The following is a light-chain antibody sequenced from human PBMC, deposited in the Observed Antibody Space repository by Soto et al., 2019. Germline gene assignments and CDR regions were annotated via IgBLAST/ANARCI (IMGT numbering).Light chain of an antibody. CDR1: SSNIVAGYD. CDR3: QSYDSSLGGWV. J-gene: IGLJ3*02. CDR2: GNS. Sequence: QSVLTQPPSVSGAPGQRVTISCTGSSSNIVAGYDVHWYQQLPGTVPKVLIYGNSNRPSGISDRFSGSKSGTSASLAITGLQAEDEADYYCQSYDSSLGGWVFGGGTKLTVL. V-gene: IGLV1-40*01.